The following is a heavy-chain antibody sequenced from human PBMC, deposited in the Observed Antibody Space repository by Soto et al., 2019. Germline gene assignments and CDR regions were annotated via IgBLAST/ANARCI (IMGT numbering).Heavy chain of an antibody. J-gene: IGHJ4*02. CDR3: ARAPPMATISYFDY. Sequence: GASVKVSCKASGGTFSSYAISWVRQAPGQGLEWMGGIIPIFGTANYAQKFQGRVTITADESTSTAYMELSSLRSEDTAVYYCARAPPMATISYFDYWGQGTLVTVSS. CDR2: IIPIFGTA. CDR1: GGTFSSYA. V-gene: IGHV1-69*13. D-gene: IGHD5-12*01.